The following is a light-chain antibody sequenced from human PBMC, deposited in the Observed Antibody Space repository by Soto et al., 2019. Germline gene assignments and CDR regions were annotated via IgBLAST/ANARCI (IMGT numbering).Light chain of an antibody. CDR3: DQYYNYGGT. J-gene: IGKJ1*01. CDR1: QSISSY. V-gene: IGKV1-39*01. CDR2: AAS. Sequence: MTEYTTTLAERVGGRDSITWRASQSISSYLNWYQQKPGKAPKLLIYAASSLQSGVPSMFSGSGSGTDFALSIRCPQSEDFATYSCDQYYNYGGTSGQGTKVDIK.